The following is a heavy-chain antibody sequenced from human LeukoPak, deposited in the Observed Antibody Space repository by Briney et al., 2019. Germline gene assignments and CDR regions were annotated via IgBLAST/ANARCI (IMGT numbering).Heavy chain of an antibody. D-gene: IGHD3-22*01. V-gene: IGHV3-21*01. CDR1: GFTFSSYS. Sequence: KAGGSLRLSCAASGFTFSSYSMNWVRQAPGKGLEWVSSISSSSSYIYYADSVKGRFTISRDNAKNSLYLQMNSLRAEDTAVYYCARALHEESYYDSTGISFDYWGQGTLVTVSS. CDR3: ARALHEESYYDSTGISFDY. CDR2: ISSSSSYI. J-gene: IGHJ4*02.